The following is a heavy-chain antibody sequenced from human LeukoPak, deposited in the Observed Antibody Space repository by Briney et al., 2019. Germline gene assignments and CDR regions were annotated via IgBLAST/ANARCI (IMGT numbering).Heavy chain of an antibody. Sequence: PSETLSLTCTVSGGSISRYSWSWVRQPPGKGLEWIAYIYYPGTTSYNPSLRSRVTLSLDSSKSHFSLRLSSVTAADTAVYYCARAKTSYCSSTSCYAVGDYYYYYYMDVWGKGTTVTVSS. J-gene: IGHJ6*03. D-gene: IGHD2-2*01. V-gene: IGHV4-59*01. CDR2: IYYPGTT. CDR3: ARAKTSYCSSTSCYAVGDYYYYYYMDV. CDR1: GGSISRYS.